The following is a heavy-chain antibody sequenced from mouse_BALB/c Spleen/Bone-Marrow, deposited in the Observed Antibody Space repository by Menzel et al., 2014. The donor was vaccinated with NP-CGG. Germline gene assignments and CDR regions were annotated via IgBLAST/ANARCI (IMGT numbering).Heavy chain of an antibody. V-gene: IGHV1-69*01. CDR3: TRSYGSSNEYYFDY. J-gene: IGHJ2*01. D-gene: IGHD1-1*01. CDR1: GYTFTSYW. CDR2: IYPSDSYT. Sequence: VQLQQSGAEPVRPGASVKLSCKASGYTFTSYWINWVKHRPGQGLEWTGNIYPSDSYTNYNQKFKHKTTLTVDKSSSTHYMQLSSPPSEDSAVYYCTRSYGSSNEYYFDYRAQGPTLTLSS.